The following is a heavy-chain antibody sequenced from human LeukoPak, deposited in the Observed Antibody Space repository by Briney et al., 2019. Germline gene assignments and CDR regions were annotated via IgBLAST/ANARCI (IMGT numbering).Heavy chain of an antibody. CDR2: ISYDGSNK. V-gene: IGHV3-30*04. D-gene: IGHD2-15*01. Sequence: GGSLRLSCAASGFTFSSYAMHWVRQAPGKGLEWVAVISYDGSNKYYADSVKGRFTISRDNSKNTLYLQMNSLRAEDTAVYYCAKEHEVAATALDYWGQGTLVTVPS. J-gene: IGHJ4*02. CDR1: GFTFSSYA. CDR3: AKEHEVAATALDY.